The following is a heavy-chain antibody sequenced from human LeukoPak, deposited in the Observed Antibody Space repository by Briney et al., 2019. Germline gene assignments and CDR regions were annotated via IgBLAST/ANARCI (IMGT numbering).Heavy chain of an antibody. J-gene: IGHJ5*02. D-gene: IGHD6-13*01. Sequence: SETLSLTCTVSGYSISSGYYWGWIRQPPRKGLEWIGNIYPSGTTYYNPSLKTRVTISVDTSKNQFSLKLSSVTAADTAVYFCARAYSSSWYFNWFDPWGQGTLVTVSS. CDR3: ARAYSSSWYFNWFDP. V-gene: IGHV4-38-2*02. CDR1: GYSISSGYY. CDR2: IYPSGTT.